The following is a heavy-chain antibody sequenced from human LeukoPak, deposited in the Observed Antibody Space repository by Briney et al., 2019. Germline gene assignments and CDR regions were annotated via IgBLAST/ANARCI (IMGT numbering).Heavy chain of an antibody. CDR2: MNPNSGNT. V-gene: IGHV1-8*03. CDR3: ARGSSGWYEVDY. D-gene: IGHD6-19*01. CDR1: GYTFTGYY. Sequence: ASVKVSCKASGYTFTGYYIHWVRQAPGQGLEWMGWMNPNSGNTGYAQKFQGRVTITRNTSISTAYMELSSLRSEDTAVYYCARGSSGWYEVDYWGQGTLVTVSS. J-gene: IGHJ4*02.